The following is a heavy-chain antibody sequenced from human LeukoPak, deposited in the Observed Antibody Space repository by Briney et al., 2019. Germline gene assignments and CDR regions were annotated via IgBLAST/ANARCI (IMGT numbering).Heavy chain of an antibody. CDR3: ARHLYGDYFFDY. V-gene: IGHV1-18*01. D-gene: IGHD4-17*01. CDR2: ISAYNGNT. J-gene: IGHJ4*02. Sequence: ASVKVSCKASGYTFNRYAISWVRQAPGQGLEWMGWISAYNGNTNYAQKLQGRVTMTTDTSTTTAYMELRSLRSDDTAVCYCARHLYGDYFFDYWGQGTLVTVPS. CDR1: GYTFNRYA.